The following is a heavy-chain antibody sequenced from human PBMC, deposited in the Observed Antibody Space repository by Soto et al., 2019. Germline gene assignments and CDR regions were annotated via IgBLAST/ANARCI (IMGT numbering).Heavy chain of an antibody. J-gene: IGHJ1*01. CDR2: MHSSGSI. V-gene: IGHV4-30-4*02. D-gene: IGHD3-22*01. Sequence: SDTLSLTCTVSGGSISSDDYYWSWIRQAPGRGLEWSGYMHSSGSIYYNPSLKSRPTMSIDTAGNQFSLKVSSVTVADTAVYYCARDLDGLHDDTSGPFPRPGWGQGTLVTV. CDR3: ARDLDGLHDDTSGPFPRPG. CDR1: GGSISSDDYY.